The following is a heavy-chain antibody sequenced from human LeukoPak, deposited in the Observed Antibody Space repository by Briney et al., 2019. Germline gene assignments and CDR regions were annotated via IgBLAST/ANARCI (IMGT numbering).Heavy chain of an antibody. CDR2: INPNSGGT. J-gene: IGHJ4*02. V-gene: IGHV1-2*02. Sequence: ASVKVSCKASGYTFTGYYMHWVRQAPGQGLEWMGWINPNSGGTNYAQKFQGRVTMTRDTSISTAYMELSRLRSDDTAVYYCARDLDGSYFFGYWGQGTLVTVSS. CDR1: GYTFTGYY. CDR3: ARDLDGSYFFGY. D-gene: IGHD1-26*01.